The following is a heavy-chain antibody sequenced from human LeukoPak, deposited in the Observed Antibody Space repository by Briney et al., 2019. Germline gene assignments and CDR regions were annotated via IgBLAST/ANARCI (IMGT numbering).Heavy chain of an antibody. CDR2: IYTSGST. J-gene: IGHJ4*02. Sequence: KPSETLSLTCTGSGGSISRYYWGLIRQPAGKGLELVGRIYTSGSTNYNPSLKSRVTMSVDTSKNQFSLKLSSVTAADTAVYYCARGGYQLVLWDYFDYWGQGTLVTVSS. CDR1: GGSISRYY. CDR3: ARGGYQLVLWDYFDY. D-gene: IGHD2-2*01. V-gene: IGHV4-4*07.